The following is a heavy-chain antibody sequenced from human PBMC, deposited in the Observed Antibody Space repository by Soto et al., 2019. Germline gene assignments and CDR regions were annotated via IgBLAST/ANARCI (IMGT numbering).Heavy chain of an antibody. Sequence: QVQLVESGGGVVQPGRSLRLSCAASGFTFSRYGMHWVRQAPGKGLEWVAVISHDVSNKYYADSVKGRCTISRDNAKNTLHLQMNSLRAEDTAVYYCATNSYGYVSTYYFDYWGQGTLVTVSS. CDR1: GFTFSRYG. CDR2: ISHDVSNK. J-gene: IGHJ4*02. CDR3: ATNSYGYVSTYYFDY. D-gene: IGHD5-18*01. V-gene: IGHV3-30*03.